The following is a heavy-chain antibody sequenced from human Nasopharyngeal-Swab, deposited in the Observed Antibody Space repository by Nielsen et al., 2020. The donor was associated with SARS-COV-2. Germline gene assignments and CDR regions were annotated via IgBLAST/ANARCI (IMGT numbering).Heavy chain of an antibody. CDR3: AREGFDYPFGYMDV. CDR1: GFTFNSYW. CDR2: INSDGTNT. D-gene: IGHD3-16*01. V-gene: IGHV3-74*01. Sequence: GSLRLSCAASGFTFNSYWMHWVRQAPGKGLVWVSRINSDGTNTIYADSAKGRFTISRDNAKNTLYLQINSLRAEDTAVYYCAREGFDYPFGYMDVWGKGTTVTVSS. J-gene: IGHJ6*03.